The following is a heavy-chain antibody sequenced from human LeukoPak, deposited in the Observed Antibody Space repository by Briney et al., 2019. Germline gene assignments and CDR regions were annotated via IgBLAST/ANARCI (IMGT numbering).Heavy chain of an antibody. CDR1: GFTFSSYA. Sequence: GGSLRLSCAASGFTFSSYAMSWVRQAPGKGLEWVSAISGSGGSTYYADSVKGRFTISRDNSKNTLYLQMNSLRAEDTAVYYCAKNHRRVVPAAMSWDYWGQGTPVTVSS. D-gene: IGHD2-2*01. J-gene: IGHJ4*02. CDR3: AKNHRRVVPAAMSWDY. CDR2: ISGSGGST. V-gene: IGHV3-23*01.